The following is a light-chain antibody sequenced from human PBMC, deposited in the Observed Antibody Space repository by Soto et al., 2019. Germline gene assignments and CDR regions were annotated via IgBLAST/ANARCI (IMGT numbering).Light chain of an antibody. V-gene: IGKV1-9*01. CDR3: DHYNSYWK. Sequence: TQWTQTLSSASGWVGVKVSMVARASKGIISYLGFYQQKPGKAPNLLIYDASTLHSGVPSRFSGGGAGTDRNITVSRLVPDDFASYFCDHYNSYWKFGQGTKGDNK. J-gene: IGKJ1*01. CDR2: DAS. CDR1: KGIISY.